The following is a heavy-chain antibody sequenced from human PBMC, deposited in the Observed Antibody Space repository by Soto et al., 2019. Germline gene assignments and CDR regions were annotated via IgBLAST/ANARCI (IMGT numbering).Heavy chain of an antibody. Sequence: QLQLQESGPGLLQPSETLSLTCSVSGGSVRSGSYYWTWIRQPPGKGLEWIGYIYQSGTTNYNASLKSRVTISIDTSKNQFFLKLNSVTAADTAVYYCARDSSGRHDYLGQGTLVTVSS. V-gene: IGHV4-61*01. CDR1: GGSVRSGSYY. CDR3: ARDSSGRHDY. D-gene: IGHD3-22*01. J-gene: IGHJ4*02. CDR2: IYQSGTT.